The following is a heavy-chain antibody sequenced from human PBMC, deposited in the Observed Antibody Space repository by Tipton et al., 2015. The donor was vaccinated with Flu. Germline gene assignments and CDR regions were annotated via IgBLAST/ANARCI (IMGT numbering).Heavy chain of an antibody. CDR2: INPSSGDT. Sequence: QLVQSGAEVKKPGASVKVSCKASGYSFTGHYMHWVRQAPGQGLEWMGWINPSSGDTVYAQNFQGRVTMTRDTSISTGYMELKSLESDDTAVYYCARELGEFDYWGQGTLVTVSS. D-gene: IGHD3-16*01. CDR1: GYSFTGHY. J-gene: IGHJ4*02. V-gene: IGHV1-2*02. CDR3: ARELGEFDY.